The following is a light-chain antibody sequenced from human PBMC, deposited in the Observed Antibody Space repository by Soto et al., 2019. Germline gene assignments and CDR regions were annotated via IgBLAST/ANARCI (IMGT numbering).Light chain of an antibody. CDR2: DVS. J-gene: IGLJ1*01. Sequence: LAQPASVSGTPGQSITISCTGTSSDVGAYNYVSWYQQYPGKAPKLIIYDVSNRPSGVSCRFSGSKSGYTASLTISELQAEDEADYYCNSYAGTSYVFGTGTKVTVL. CDR3: NSYAGTSYV. CDR1: SSDVGAYNY. V-gene: IGLV2-14*01.